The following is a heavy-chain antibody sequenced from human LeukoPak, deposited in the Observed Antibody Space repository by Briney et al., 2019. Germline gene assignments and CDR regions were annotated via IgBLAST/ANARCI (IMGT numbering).Heavy chain of an antibody. CDR3: ARELNDYVWGSYRTDAFDI. CDR2: IYYSGST. V-gene: IGHV4-59*01. J-gene: IGHJ3*02. D-gene: IGHD3-16*02. Sequence: SETLSLTCTVSGGPISSYYWSWIRQPPGKGLEWIGYIYYSGSTNYNPSLKSRVTISVDTSKNQFSLKLSSVTAADTAVYYCARELNDYVWGSYRTDAFDIWGQGTMVTVSS. CDR1: GGPISSYY.